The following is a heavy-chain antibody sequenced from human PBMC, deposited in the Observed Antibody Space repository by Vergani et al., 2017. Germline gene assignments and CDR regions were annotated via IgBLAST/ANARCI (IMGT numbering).Heavy chain of an antibody. V-gene: IGHV3-11*05. CDR2: ISSSSSYT. J-gene: IGHJ4*02. CDR3: ARSDLVRDTAMVPYYFDY. CDR1: GFTFSDYY. D-gene: IGHD5-18*01. Sequence: QVQLVESGGGLVKPGGSLRLSCAASGFTFSDYYMSWIRQAPGKGLEWVSYISSSSSYTNYADSVKGRFTISRDNAKNSLYLQMNSLRAEDTAVYYCARSDLVRDTAMVPYYFDYWGQGTLVTVSS.